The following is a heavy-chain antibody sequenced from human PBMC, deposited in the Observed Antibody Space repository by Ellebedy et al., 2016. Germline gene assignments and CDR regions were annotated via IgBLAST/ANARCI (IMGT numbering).Heavy chain of an antibody. Sequence: GGSLRLXCAASGFTLRTYVIHWVRQAPGKGLEWVAVISDDGNDKSYTDSVKGRFTISRDNSKIRVSLQMDSLRVEDTAVYYCAKVRYPDFYQNSAMDVWGQGTTVTVSS. D-gene: IGHD2/OR15-2a*01. CDR1: GFTLRTYV. CDR3: AKVRYPDFYQNSAMDV. V-gene: IGHV3-30*18. J-gene: IGHJ6*02. CDR2: ISDDGNDK.